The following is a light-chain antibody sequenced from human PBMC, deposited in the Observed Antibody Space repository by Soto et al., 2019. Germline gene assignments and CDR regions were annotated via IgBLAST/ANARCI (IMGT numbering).Light chain of an antibody. Sequence: DIQMTQSPSSVSASVGDTVTITCRASQGISSWLAWYQQRPGKAPNLLIYTASSLQAGVPSRFSGSGSGTDFTLTITSLPPEDVATYYCQQANSFPWTFGQGTKVEIK. V-gene: IGKV1-12*01. CDR1: QGISSW. CDR2: TAS. CDR3: QQANSFPWT. J-gene: IGKJ1*01.